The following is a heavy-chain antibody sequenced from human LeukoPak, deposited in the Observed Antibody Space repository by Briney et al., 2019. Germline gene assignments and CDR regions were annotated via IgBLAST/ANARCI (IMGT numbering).Heavy chain of an antibody. V-gene: IGHV3-7*03. CDR1: EFTFTNYW. Sequence: GGSLRLSCAITEFTFTNYWKNWVRQASGKGLEWVANMSPDENEKRYVDSVKGRFTISTDNAKKTLYLQMNSLRVEDTAIYYCLGYGNDNPWGQGALVTVSS. CDR3: LGYGNDNP. D-gene: IGHD5-12*01. J-gene: IGHJ4*02. CDR2: MSPDENEK.